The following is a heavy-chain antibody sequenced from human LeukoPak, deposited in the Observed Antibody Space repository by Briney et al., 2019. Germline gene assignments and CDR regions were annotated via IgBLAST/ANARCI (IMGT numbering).Heavy chain of an antibody. Sequence: PGGSLRLSCAASGFTFSDKYMSWIRQALGKGLEFISYISNDGEAIHYADSVEGRFTISRDNAKSSLYLQMNDLRAEDTAVYYCARDGRGWPLGYWGQGTLVTVSS. CDR1: GFTFSDKY. D-gene: IGHD5-24*01. CDR2: ISNDGEAI. V-gene: IGHV3-11*01. J-gene: IGHJ4*02. CDR3: ARDGRGWPLGY.